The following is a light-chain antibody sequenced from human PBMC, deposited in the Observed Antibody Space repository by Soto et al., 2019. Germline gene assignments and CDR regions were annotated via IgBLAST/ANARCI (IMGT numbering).Light chain of an antibody. J-gene: IGKJ3*01. CDR1: QSISSW. CDR2: DPS. Sequence: DIQMTQSPSTLSASVGDRVTITCRASQSISSWLAWYQQKPGKAPKLLTYDPSSLESGVPSRFSGSGSGTEFTLTISSQQPDDFATYYCQQYNSPSTFCPGTKVDIK. CDR3: QQYNSPST. V-gene: IGKV1-5*01.